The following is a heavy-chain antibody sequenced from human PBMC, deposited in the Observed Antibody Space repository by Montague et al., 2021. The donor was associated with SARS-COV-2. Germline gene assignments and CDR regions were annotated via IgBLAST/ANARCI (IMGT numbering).Heavy chain of an antibody. J-gene: IGHJ3*02. CDR1: GVSISSYY. Sequence: SETLSLTCTVSGVSISSYYWTWIRQPPGKGLEWIGFIYYSGSTNYNPSLKSRVTILVDTSKNQFSLKLSSVTAADTAVYYCAKQALTRYCTSTTCFGAAFDIWGQGTVVTVSS. V-gene: IGHV4-59*08. D-gene: IGHD2-2*01. CDR2: IYYSGST. CDR3: AKQALTRYCTSTTCFGAAFDI.